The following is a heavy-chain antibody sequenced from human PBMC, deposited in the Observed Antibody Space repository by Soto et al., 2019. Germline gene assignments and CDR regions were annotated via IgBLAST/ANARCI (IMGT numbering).Heavy chain of an antibody. CDR2: IYTAGGT. J-gene: IGHJ5*02. Sequence: GGSLTLSCAASGFTVSNTYMTWVRQPPGKGLECVSVIYTAGGTNYADSVKGRFIISRDNSKNTLYLQMNSLRAEDTAVYYCARALPVAKGGFDPWGQGTLVTVSS. CDR1: GFTVSNTY. V-gene: IGHV3-53*01. D-gene: IGHD2-2*01. CDR3: ARALPVAKGGFDP.